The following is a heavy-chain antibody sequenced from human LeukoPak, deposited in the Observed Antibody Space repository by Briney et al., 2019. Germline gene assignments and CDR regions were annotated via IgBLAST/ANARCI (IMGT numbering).Heavy chain of an antibody. CDR1: GVSISSSSYY. V-gene: IGHV4-39*07. CDR2: IYYSGST. J-gene: IGHJ5*02. D-gene: IGHD6-19*01. Sequence: PSETLSLTCTVSGVSISSSSYYWGWIRQPPGKGLEWIGSIYYSGSTYYNPSLKSRVTISVDTSKNQFSLKLSSVTAADTAVYYCARDHAGGWYGDHHWGQGTLVTVSS. CDR3: ARDHAGGWYGDHH.